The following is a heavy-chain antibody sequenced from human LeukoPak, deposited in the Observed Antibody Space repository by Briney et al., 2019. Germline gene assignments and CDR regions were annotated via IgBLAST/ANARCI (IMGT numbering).Heavy chain of an antibody. CDR3: ARAGYNWNYPYDY. Sequence: ASVKVSCKASGYTFTGYYMHWVRRAPGQGLEWMGWINPNSGGTNYAQKFQGRVTMTRDTSISTAYMELSRLRSDDTAVYYCARAGYNWNYPYDYWGQGTLVTVSS. V-gene: IGHV1-2*02. D-gene: IGHD1-7*01. CDR1: GYTFTGYY. J-gene: IGHJ4*02. CDR2: INPNSGGT.